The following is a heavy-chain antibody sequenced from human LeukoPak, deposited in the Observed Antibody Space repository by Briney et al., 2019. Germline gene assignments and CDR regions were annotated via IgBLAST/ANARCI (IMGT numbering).Heavy chain of an antibody. CDR3: ASRGGSYDY. CDR2: INHSGST. Sequence: SETLSLTCSVSGGSISGFYWSWIRQPPGKGLEWIGEINHSGSTNYNPSLKSRVTISVDTSKNQFSLKLSSVTAADTAVYYCASRGGSYDYWGQGTLVTVSS. CDR1: GGSISGFY. V-gene: IGHV4-34*01. D-gene: IGHD1-26*01. J-gene: IGHJ4*02.